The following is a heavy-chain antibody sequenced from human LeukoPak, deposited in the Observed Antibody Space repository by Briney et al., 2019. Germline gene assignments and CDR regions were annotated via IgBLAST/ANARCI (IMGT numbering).Heavy chain of an antibody. CDR2: INPSGGST. V-gene: IGHV1-46*03. Sequence: GASVKVSCKASGYTFTSYYMHWVRQAPGQGLEGRGIINPSGGSTSYAQKFQGRVTMTRDTSTSTVYMELSSLRSEDTAVYYCARAYIVVVPAARGNWFDPWGQGTLVTVSS. D-gene: IGHD2-2*01. J-gene: IGHJ5*02. CDR1: GYTFTSYY. CDR3: ARAYIVVVPAARGNWFDP.